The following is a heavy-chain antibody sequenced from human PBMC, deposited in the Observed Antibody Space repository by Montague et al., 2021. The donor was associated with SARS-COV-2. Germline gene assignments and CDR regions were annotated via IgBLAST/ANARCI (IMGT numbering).Heavy chain of an antibody. CDR3: ARGSGCSGGSCYSEWDPYYYYGMDV. V-gene: IGHV4-39*07. CDR2: VYYSGST. J-gene: IGHJ6*02. CDR1: GGSISSSSYY. Sequence: SETLSLTCTVSGGSISSSSYYWGWIRQPPGKGLEWIGSVYYSGSTYYNPSLKSRVTISVGTSKNQFSLKLSSVTAADTAVYYCARGSGCSGGSCYSEWDPYYYYGMDVWGQGTTVTVSS. D-gene: IGHD2-15*01.